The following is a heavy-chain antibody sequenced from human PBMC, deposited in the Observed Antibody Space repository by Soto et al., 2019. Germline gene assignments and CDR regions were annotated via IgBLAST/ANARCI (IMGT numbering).Heavy chain of an antibody. CDR2: IYYTGSA. CDR3: ASGGSSNWFDP. CDR1: SGSISSADYY. J-gene: IGHJ5*02. V-gene: IGHV4-30-4*01. Sequence: VQLQESGPGLVKPSQTLSLTCTVSSGSISSADYYWSWIRQPPGKGLEWIGYIYYTGSAYYNPSLRSRVTIAVDAAKNQFSLKVTSVTAADTAVYYCASGGSSNWFDPWGPGTLVTVSS. D-gene: IGHD1-26*01.